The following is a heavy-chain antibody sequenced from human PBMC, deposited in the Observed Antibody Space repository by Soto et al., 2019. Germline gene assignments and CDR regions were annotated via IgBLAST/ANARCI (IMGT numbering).Heavy chain of an antibody. D-gene: IGHD6-19*01. CDR1: GGSISRYY. CDR3: ARGVAGTFDY. J-gene: IGHJ4*02. Sequence: SEKLCHPWTVSGGSISRYYWSWCRQPPGKGLEWIGYIYYSGSTNYNPSLKSRVTISVDTSKNQLSLKLSSVTAADTAVYYCARGVAGTFDYWGQRTPVTVSS. CDR2: IYYSGST. V-gene: IGHV4-59*01.